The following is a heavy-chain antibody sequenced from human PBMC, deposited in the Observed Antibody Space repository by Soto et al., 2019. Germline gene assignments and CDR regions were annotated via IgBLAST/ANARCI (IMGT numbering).Heavy chain of an antibody. CDR2: LYYGRSA. CDR3: ALRSMAVVPEY. D-gene: IGHD3-22*01. V-gene: IGHV4-59*01. J-gene: IGHJ4*02. CDR1: GDSISSYY. Sequence: QVQLQESGPGLVKPSETLSLTCAVSGDSISSYYCMWIRQPPGKGLESIGYLYYGRSANYNPSLQGRVTLSGDTSTNQCSLTLSSMTAADTAVYYCALRSMAVVPEYWGQGTLVTVSS.